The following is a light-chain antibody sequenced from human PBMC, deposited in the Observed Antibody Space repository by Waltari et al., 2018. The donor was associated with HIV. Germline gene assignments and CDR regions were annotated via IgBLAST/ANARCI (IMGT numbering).Light chain of an antibody. J-gene: IGLJ3*02. CDR3: AAWDDSLNGLV. Sequence: QRVTISCSGSSSNIGFNIVNWYQQLPGAAPKLLIYTNNQRPSGVPDRFSGSKSGTSASLAISGLQSEDEADYYCAAWDDSLNGLVFGGGTKLTVL. CDR1: SSNIGFNI. V-gene: IGLV1-44*01. CDR2: TNN.